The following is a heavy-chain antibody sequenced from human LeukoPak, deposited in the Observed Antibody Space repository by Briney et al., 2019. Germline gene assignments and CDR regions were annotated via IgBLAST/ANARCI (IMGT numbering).Heavy chain of an antibody. Sequence: PGASLRLSCAASGFTFSSYAMSWVRQAPGKGLEWVSAISGSGGSTYYADSVKGRFTISRDNSKNTLYLQMNSLRAEDTAVYYCARDPRFLEWLLYYSYGMDVWGQGTTVTVSS. D-gene: IGHD3-3*01. CDR1: GFTFSSYA. J-gene: IGHJ6*02. CDR3: ARDPRFLEWLLYYSYGMDV. V-gene: IGHV3-23*01. CDR2: ISGSGGST.